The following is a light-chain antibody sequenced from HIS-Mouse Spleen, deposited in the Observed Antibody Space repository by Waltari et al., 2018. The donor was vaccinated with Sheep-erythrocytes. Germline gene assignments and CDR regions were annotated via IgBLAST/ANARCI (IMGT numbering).Light chain of an antibody. Sequence: SYELTQPPSVSVSPGQTARITCSGDALPKQYAYWYQQKPGQAPVPVIYKDRERPSGIPERFSGSSSGTTVTLTISGVQAEDEADYYCQSADSSGTWVFGGGTKLTVL. V-gene: IGLV3-25*03. CDR1: ALPKQY. J-gene: IGLJ3*02. CDR3: QSADSSGTWV. CDR2: KDR.